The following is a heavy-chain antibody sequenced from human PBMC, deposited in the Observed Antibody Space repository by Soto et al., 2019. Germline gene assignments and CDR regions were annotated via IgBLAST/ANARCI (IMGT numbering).Heavy chain of an antibody. D-gene: IGHD3-3*01. V-gene: IGHV3-20*04. CDR1: GFTFGDYG. CDR3: ARDIGPIGDFWSGYYWFDP. J-gene: IGHJ5*02. CDR2: INWNGGST. Sequence: GGSLRLSCAASGFTFGDYGMSWVRQAPGKGLEWVSGINWNGGSTGYADSVKGRFTISRDNAKNSLYLQMNSLRAEDTALYYCARDIGPIGDFWSGYYWFDPWGKGTLVTVSS.